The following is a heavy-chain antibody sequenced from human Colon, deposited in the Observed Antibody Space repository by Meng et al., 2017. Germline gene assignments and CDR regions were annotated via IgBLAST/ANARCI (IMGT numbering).Heavy chain of an antibody. D-gene: IGHD1-26*01. J-gene: IGHJ4*02. CDR1: GGSISNGFFF. CDR2: VSHTGST. CDR3: ARGSGTLRHFDY. Sequence: QVQLQESGPGLVQPSQTLSLTCTVSGGSISNGFFFWSWIRQHPLKGLEWIGSVSHTGSTSYNPSIQSLVTISRDTPKNQFSLNLTSVTAADTAVYFCARGSGTLRHFDYWGQGTLVTVSS. V-gene: IGHV4-31*01.